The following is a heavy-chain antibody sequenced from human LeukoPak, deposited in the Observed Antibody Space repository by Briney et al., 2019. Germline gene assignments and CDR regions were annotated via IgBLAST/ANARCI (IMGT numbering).Heavy chain of an antibody. CDR1: DDSISDYY. CDR3: ASLRDWYFDL. V-gene: IGHV4-59*01. J-gene: IGHJ2*01. Sequence: SETLSLTCTVSDDSISDYYRGWTRQPPGKGLEWIGYMYYSGTPNYNPSFKSRVTISVDTSKNQFSLKLSSVTAADTAVYYCASLRDWYFDLWGRGTLVTVSS. CDR2: MYYSGTP. D-gene: IGHD3-16*01.